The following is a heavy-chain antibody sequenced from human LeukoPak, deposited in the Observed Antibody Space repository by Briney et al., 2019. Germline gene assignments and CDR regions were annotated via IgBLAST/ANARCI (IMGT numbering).Heavy chain of an antibody. CDR1: GFTFSSYG. J-gene: IGHJ4*02. CDR3: AKESRGFYDILTGYYPDY. Sequence: GGSLRLSCAASGFTFSSYGMHWVRQAPGKGLEWVAVISYDGSNKYYADSVKGRFTISRDNSKNTLYLQMNSLRAEDTAVYYCAKESRGFYDILTGYYPDYWGQGTLVTVSS. V-gene: IGHV3-30*18. CDR2: ISYDGSNK. D-gene: IGHD3-9*01.